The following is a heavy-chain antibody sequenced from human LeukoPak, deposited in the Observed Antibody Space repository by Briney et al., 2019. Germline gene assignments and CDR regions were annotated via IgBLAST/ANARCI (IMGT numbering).Heavy chain of an antibody. V-gene: IGHV1-69*06. J-gene: IGHJ6*03. D-gene: IGHD6-6*01. Sequence: SVKVSCTASGGTFSSYAISWVRQAPGQGLEWMGGIIPIFGTANYAQKFQGRVTITADKSTSTAYMELSSLRSEDTAVYYCAREAARPMNHYYYYYMDVWGKGTTVTISS. CDR3: AREAARPMNHYYYYYMDV. CDR1: GGTFSSYA. CDR2: IIPIFGTA.